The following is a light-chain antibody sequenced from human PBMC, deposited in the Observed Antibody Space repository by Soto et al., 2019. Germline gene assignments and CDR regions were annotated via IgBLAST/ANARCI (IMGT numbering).Light chain of an antibody. Sequence: DIQMTQSPSTLSASLGDRVTITCRASQSMSSWLAWYQQKPGKAPKLLMYKASSLESGVPSRFSGSGSGTEFTLSISSLQPDDFATYYCQQYESFPRTFGQGTKVEIK. CDR1: QSMSSW. J-gene: IGKJ1*01. V-gene: IGKV1-5*03. CDR2: KAS. CDR3: QQYESFPRT.